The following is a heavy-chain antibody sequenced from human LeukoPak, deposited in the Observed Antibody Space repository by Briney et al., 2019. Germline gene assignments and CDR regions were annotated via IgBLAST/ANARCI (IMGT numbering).Heavy chain of an antibody. CDR2: INFKSEDI. CDR1: GFTFSSHN. J-gene: IGHJ3*02. V-gene: IGHV3-48*01. CDR3: ARDKDYASDM. Sequence: GGSLRLSCAASGFTFSSHNMNWVRQAPGKGLEWISFINFKSEDIRYADSVEGRFIISRDNARKSLYLHMNSLRAEDTAVYYCARDKDYASDMWGQGTMVTVAS. D-gene: IGHD4-11*01.